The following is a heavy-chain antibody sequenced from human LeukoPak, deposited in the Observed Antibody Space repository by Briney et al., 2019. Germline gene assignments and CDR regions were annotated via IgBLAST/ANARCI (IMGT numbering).Heavy chain of an antibody. J-gene: IGHJ5*02. CDR2: INPNSGGT. V-gene: IGHV1-2*02. Sequence: ASVKVSCKASGYTFTGYYMHWVRQAPGQGLEWMGWINPNSGGTNYAQKFQGRVTMTRDTSISTAYMELSRLRSDDTAAYYCARENRYNWNYGSPWFDPWGQGTLVTVSS. CDR3: ARENRYNWNYGSPWFDP. CDR1: GYTFTGYY. D-gene: IGHD1-7*01.